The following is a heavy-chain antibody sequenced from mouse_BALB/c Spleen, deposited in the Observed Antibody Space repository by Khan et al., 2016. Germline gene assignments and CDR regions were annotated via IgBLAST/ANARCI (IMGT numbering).Heavy chain of an antibody. CDR3: ATTTSGYWYYLDY. J-gene: IGHJ2*01. V-gene: IGHV3-1*02. Sequence: VQLKQSGPDLVKPSQSLSLTCTVTGYSIPSHYSWHWIRHFPGNKLEWMGYIHYSGSTNYNPSLKSRISITRDTSKNQFFLQLNSVTTEDTATYYCATTTSGYWYYLDYWGQGTTLTVSS. CDR1: GYSIPSHYS. D-gene: IGHD3-1*01. CDR2: IHYSGST.